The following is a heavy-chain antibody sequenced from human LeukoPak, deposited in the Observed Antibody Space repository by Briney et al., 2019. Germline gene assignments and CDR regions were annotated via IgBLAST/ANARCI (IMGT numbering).Heavy chain of an antibody. Sequence: SQTLSLTCAISGDTVSSNNAVWDWLRQSPSRGLEWLGRAYYSSKCYNDYVVSVNSRITINPDTTTNQFSLQLNSVTPEDTAVYYCARSYNWFDPWGQGTLVTVSS. D-gene: IGHD3-16*01. J-gene: IGHJ5*02. CDR2: AYYSSKCYN. CDR3: ARSYNWFDP. CDR1: GDTVSSNNAV. V-gene: IGHV6-1*01.